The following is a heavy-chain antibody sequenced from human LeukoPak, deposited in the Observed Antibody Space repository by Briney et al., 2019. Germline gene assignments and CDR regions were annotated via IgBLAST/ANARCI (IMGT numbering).Heavy chain of an antibody. J-gene: IGHJ6*03. CDR2: IIPIFGTA. Sequence: SVKVSCKASGGTFSSYAISWVRQAPGQGLEWMGGIIPIFGTANYAQKFQGRVTITADESTSTAYMELSSLRSEDTAVYYCARNDFWSANGYYYMDVWGKGTTVTVSS. D-gene: IGHD3-3*01. V-gene: IGHV1-69*13. CDR3: ARNDFWSANGYYYMDV. CDR1: GGTFSSYA.